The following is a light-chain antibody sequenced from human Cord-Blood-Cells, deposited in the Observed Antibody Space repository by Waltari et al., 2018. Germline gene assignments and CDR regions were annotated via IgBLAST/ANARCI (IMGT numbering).Light chain of an antibody. J-gene: IGLJ2*01. Sequence: NFMLTQPHSVSASPVKTVTIPCPRSSASLATNSVQWYQQRPGRSPTAVIYEDNQRPAGVPDRFSGSIDSSSNSASLTISGLKTEDEADYYCQSYDSSNVVFGGGTKLTVL. CDR3: QSYDSSNVV. CDR1: SASLATNS. V-gene: IGLV6-57*01. CDR2: EDN.